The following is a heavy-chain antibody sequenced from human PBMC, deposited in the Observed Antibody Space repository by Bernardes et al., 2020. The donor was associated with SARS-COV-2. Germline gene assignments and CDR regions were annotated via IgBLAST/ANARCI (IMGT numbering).Heavy chain of an antibody. D-gene: IGHD6-6*01. Sequence: SVKVSCKASGGTFNNYAVSWVRQAPGQGLEWMGGISPLFGTTNYAQIFQGRVTITADASTSTAYMELRSLTSEDTAVYYCASPRGIAGRRINYYFGMDVWGQGTTVSVSS. CDR2: ISPLFGTT. CDR1: GGTFNNYA. J-gene: IGHJ6*02. V-gene: IGHV1-69*13. CDR3: ASPRGIAGRRINYYFGMDV.